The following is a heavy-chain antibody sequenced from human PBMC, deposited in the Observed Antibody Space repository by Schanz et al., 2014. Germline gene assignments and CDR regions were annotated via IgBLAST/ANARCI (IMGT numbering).Heavy chain of an antibody. V-gene: IGHV3-13*01. J-gene: IGHJ3*01. Sequence: EVQLVESGGGLVQPGGSLRLSCAVSGFRFKTYEMNWVRQVRGKGLEWVSSISPSGDTHYLASVKGRFTISRENAKSSLYLQIAPLRVEDTAAYYRAGAAVGFIVDAFDLWGRGTMVIVSS. CDR3: AGAAVGFIVDAFDL. CDR1: GFRFKTYE. D-gene: IGHD6-19*01. CDR2: ISPSGDT.